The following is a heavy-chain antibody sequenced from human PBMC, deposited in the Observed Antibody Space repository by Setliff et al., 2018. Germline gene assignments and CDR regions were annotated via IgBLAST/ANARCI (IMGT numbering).Heavy chain of an antibody. Sequence: ASVKVSCKASGYTFTGYYMHWVRQAPGQGLEWMGWINPNSGGTNYAQKFQGWVTMTRDTSISTAYMELSSLRSDDTAVYYCARSRDGGNSSGYSGAFDIWGQGTMFTVSS. CDR3: ARSRDGGNSSGYSGAFDI. CDR2: INPNSGGT. D-gene: IGHD3-22*01. J-gene: IGHJ3*02. V-gene: IGHV1-2*04. CDR1: GYTFTGYY.